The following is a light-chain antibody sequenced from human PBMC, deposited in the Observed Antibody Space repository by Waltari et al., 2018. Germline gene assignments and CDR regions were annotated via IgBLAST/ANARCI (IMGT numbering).Light chain of an antibody. CDR2: DAS. Sequence: DIQMTQSPSSLSASVGERVTITCQASQDIRKNLNWFHQKPGKAPKVLIFDASNSQAAVPSRFSGSGSGTDFAFTIGSLQPEDIGTYYCQQYANLPLTFGEGPGWRSN. CDR3: QQYANLPLT. CDR1: QDIRKN. V-gene: IGKV1-33*01. J-gene: IGKJ4*01.